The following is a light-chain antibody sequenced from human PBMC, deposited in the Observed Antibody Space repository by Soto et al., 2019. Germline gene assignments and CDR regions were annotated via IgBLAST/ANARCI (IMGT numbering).Light chain of an antibody. Sequence: DIQMTQSPSSLSASVGDRVTITCRASKGNSNYLAWYQQKPGKVPKLLICAASTLQSGVPSRFSGSGSGTDFTLTISSLQPEDVATYYCQKYNSAPLTFGGGTKVEIK. J-gene: IGKJ4*01. CDR2: AAS. CDR1: KGNSNY. CDR3: QKYNSAPLT. V-gene: IGKV1-27*01.